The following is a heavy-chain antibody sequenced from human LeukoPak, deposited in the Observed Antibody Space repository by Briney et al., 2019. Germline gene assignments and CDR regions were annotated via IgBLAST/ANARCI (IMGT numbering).Heavy chain of an antibody. CDR3: ATYFYGEYGSYYFDY. D-gene: IGHD4-17*01. CDR2: IYYSGST. Sequence: PSETLSLTCSVSGGSISSSSYYWGWIRQPPGKGLEWIGSIYYSGSTYYNPSLKSRVAISVDTSKTLFSLKLSSVTAADTAVYYCATYFYGEYGSYYFDYWGQGTLVTVSS. V-gene: IGHV4-39*01. J-gene: IGHJ4*02. CDR1: GGSISSSSYY.